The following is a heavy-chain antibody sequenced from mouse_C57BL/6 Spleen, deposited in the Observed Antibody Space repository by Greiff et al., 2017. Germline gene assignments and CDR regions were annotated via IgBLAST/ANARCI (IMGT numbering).Heavy chain of an antibody. J-gene: IGHJ1*03. V-gene: IGHV1-82*01. CDR1: GYAFSSSW. D-gene: IGHD2-3*01. Sequence: QVQLQQSGPELVKPGASVKLSCKASGYAFSSSWMNWVKQRPGQGLEWIGRIYPGNGDTNYNGKFKGKATLTADKSSSTPSMRLSSLASEVSAVYIVARGCYDCCYWYFDVWGTGTTVTVSS. CDR3: ARGCYDCCYWYFDV. CDR2: IYPGNGDT.